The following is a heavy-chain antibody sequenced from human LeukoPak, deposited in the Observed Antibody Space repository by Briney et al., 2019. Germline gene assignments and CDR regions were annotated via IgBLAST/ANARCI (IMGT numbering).Heavy chain of an antibody. CDR2: IKSKTDGGTT. CDR1: GFTFSNAW. Sequence: GGSLRLSCAASGFTFSNAWMSWVRQAPGKGLEWVGRIKSKTDGGTTHYAAPVKGRFTISRDDSKNTVYLQMNSLRAEDTAVYYCARESDGYSSGWDPGLGLDPWGQGTLVTVSS. CDR3: ARESDGYSSGWDPGLGLDP. V-gene: IGHV3-15*01. J-gene: IGHJ5*02. D-gene: IGHD6-19*01.